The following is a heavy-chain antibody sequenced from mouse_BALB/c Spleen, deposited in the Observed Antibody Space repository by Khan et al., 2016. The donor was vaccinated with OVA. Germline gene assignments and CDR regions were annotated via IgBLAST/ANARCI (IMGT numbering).Heavy chain of an antibody. CDR2: ISYSGDT. CDR1: GYSITSDYA. D-gene: IGHD1-1*01. J-gene: IGHJ2*01. Sequence: EVQLQESGPGLVKPSQSLSLTCTVTGYSITSDYAWNWIRQFPGNKLEWMGYISYSGDTAYNPSLKSRISITRDTSKNQFFLQLNSVTTEDTATXYCASMILYYYGSNFEGYYLDYWGQGTTLTVSS. CDR3: ASMILYYYGSNFEGYYLDY. V-gene: IGHV3-2*02.